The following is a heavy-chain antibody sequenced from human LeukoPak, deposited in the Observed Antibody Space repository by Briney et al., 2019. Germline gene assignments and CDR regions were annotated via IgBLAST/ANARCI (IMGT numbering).Heavy chain of an antibody. Sequence: ASVKVSCKASGYTFTSYGINWVRQATGQGLEWMGWMNPNSGNTGYAQKFQGRVTMTRNTSISTAYMELSSLRSEDTAVYYCARVRRDDFWSGYYTITGFDPWGQGTLVTVSS. J-gene: IGHJ5*02. D-gene: IGHD3-3*01. CDR1: GYTFTSYG. CDR3: ARVRRDDFWSGYYTITGFDP. V-gene: IGHV1-8*01. CDR2: MNPNSGNT.